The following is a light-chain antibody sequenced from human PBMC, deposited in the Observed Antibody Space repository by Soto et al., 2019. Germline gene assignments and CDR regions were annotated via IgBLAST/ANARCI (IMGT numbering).Light chain of an antibody. Sequence: QSALTQPASVSGSPGQSITISCTGTSSDVGGYIYVSWYQQHPGKAPKLMVYEVSNRPSGVSDRFSGSKSGNTASLTISGLQAEDEADYYCSSYTSSITLRYVFGTGTKVTVL. V-gene: IGLV2-14*01. CDR1: SSDVGGYIY. CDR2: EVS. CDR3: SSYTSSITLRYV. J-gene: IGLJ1*01.